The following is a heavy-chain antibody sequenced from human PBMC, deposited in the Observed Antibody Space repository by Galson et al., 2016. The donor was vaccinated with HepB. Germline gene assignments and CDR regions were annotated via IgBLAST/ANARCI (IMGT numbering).Heavy chain of an antibody. CDR2: IYYTGNT. D-gene: IGHD4-17*01. CDR3: ARGPRLLRAFRDLVSYFYY. V-gene: IGHV4-30-2*01. CDR1: GDSISSGDYS. Sequence: TLSLTCAVSGDSISSGDYSWTWIRQPPGKGLEWIGHIYYTGNTYYSPSLKSRVTMSVDRSRNQFSLHLTSMIAADTAVYYCARGPRLLRAFRDLVSYFYYWGQGALVAVSS. J-gene: IGHJ4*02.